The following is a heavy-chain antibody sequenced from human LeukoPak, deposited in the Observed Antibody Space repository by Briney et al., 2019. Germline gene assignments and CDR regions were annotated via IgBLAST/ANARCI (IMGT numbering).Heavy chain of an antibody. Sequence: SETLSLTCAVYGGSFSGYYWSWIRQPPGKGLEWIGEINHSGSTNYNPSLKSRVTISVDTSKNQFSLKLSSVTAADTAVYYCARVGSRNAFDIWGQGTMVTVSS. D-gene: IGHD6-25*01. J-gene: IGHJ3*02. V-gene: IGHV4-34*01. CDR1: GGSFSGYY. CDR3: ARVGSRNAFDI. CDR2: INHSGST.